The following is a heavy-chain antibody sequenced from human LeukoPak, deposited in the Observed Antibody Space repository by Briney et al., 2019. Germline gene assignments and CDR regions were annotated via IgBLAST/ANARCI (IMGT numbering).Heavy chain of an antibody. Sequence: GASVKVSCKASGYTFTGYYMHWVRQAPGQGLEWMGWINPNSGGTNYAQKFQGRVTMTRDTSISTAYMELSRLRSDDTAVYYWAREYSSGWETRLYYFDYWGQGTLVTVSS. CDR1: GYTFTGYY. D-gene: IGHD6-19*01. CDR3: AREYSSGWETRLYYFDY. V-gene: IGHV1-2*02. CDR2: INPNSGGT. J-gene: IGHJ4*02.